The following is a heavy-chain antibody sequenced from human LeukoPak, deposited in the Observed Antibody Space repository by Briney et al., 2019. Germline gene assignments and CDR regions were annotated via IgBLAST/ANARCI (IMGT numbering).Heavy chain of an antibody. D-gene: IGHD6-13*01. CDR3: AKEGGAIAAAEFDY. V-gene: IGHV3-30*18. J-gene: IGHJ4*02. Sequence: GRSLRLSCAASGFTFSSYGMHWVRQAPGKGLEWVAVISYDGSNKYYADSVKGRFTISRDNSKNTLYLQMNSLRAEDTAVYYCAKEGGAIAAAEFDYWGQGTLVTVSS. CDR2: ISYDGSNK. CDR1: GFTFSSYG.